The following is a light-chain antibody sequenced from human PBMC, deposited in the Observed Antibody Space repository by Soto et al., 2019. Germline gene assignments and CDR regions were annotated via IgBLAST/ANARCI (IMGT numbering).Light chain of an antibody. CDR3: QQRSYPIT. J-gene: IGKJ5*01. V-gene: IGKV3-11*01. Sequence: DIVLTQSPDTLSLSPGESATLSCRASQSLCRYLARYQQKPGQAPRLLIYDASHRATGIPVRFSGSGSDSEVAVNISSLEPEDFAVYYCQQRSYPITLGHGTRLEIK. CDR2: DAS. CDR1: QSLCRY.